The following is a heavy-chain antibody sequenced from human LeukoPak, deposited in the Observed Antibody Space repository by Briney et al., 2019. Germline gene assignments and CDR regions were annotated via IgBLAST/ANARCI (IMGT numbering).Heavy chain of an antibody. Sequence: GESLKLSCAVSGFTFSDSAMHWVRQASGKGLEWVGRIRSKGNSYATAYAESVKGRFTISRDDSKNTAYLQMSSLKSEDTAVYYCTRMGSEVYWYLGLWGRGTLVTVSS. CDR2: IRSKGNSYAT. J-gene: IGHJ2*01. V-gene: IGHV3-73*01. CDR3: TRMGSEVYWYLGL. D-gene: IGHD3-16*01. CDR1: GFTFSDSA.